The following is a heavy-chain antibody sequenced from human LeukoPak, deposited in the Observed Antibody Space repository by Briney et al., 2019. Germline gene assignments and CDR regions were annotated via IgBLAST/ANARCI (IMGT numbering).Heavy chain of an antibody. D-gene: IGHD6-19*01. CDR1: GGSISSYY. J-gene: IGHJ5*02. CDR3: ARASSGWYPTFDP. CDR2: IYYSGST. Sequence: PSETLSLTCTVSGGSISSYYWSWIRQPPGKGLEWIGYIYYSGSTNYNPSLKSRVTISVDTSKNQFPLKLSSVTAADTAVYYCARASSGWYPTFDPWGQGTLVTVSS. V-gene: IGHV4-59*01.